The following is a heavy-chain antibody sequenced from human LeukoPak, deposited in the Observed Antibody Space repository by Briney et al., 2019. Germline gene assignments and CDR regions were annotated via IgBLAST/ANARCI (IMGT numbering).Heavy chain of an antibody. CDR1: GFTVSSNY. V-gene: IGHV3-53*01. CDR2: IYSGGST. D-gene: IGHD3-22*01. Sequence: HPGGSLRLSCAASGFTVSSNYMSWVRQAPGKGLEWVSVIYSGGSTYYADSVKGRFTISRDNSKNTLYLQMNSLRAEDTAVYYCARETYYYDSSGAYWGQGTLVTVSS. J-gene: IGHJ4*02. CDR3: ARETYYYDSSGAY.